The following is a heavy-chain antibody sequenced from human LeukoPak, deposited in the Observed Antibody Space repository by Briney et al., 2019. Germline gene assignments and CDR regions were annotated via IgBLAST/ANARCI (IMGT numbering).Heavy chain of an antibody. Sequence: GGSLRLSCAASGFTFSSYSMSWVRQDPGKGLEWVSYISSSSSTIYYADSVKGRFTISRDNAKNSLYLQMNSLRAEDTAVYYCARDRRWNIDYWGQGTLVTVSS. J-gene: IGHJ4*02. D-gene: IGHD4-23*01. CDR1: GFTFSSYS. V-gene: IGHV3-48*01. CDR3: ARDRRWNIDY. CDR2: ISSSSSTI.